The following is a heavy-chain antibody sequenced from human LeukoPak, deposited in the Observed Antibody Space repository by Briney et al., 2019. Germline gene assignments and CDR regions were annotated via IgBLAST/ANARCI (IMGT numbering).Heavy chain of an antibody. V-gene: IGHV4-30-2*01. J-gene: IGHJ3*02. CDR1: GGSISSGGYY. CDR2: IYHSGST. CDR3: AKSVVGEAEEILERPYCGGDCYSIDAFDI. D-gene: IGHD2-21*02. Sequence: KPSRTLSLTCTVSGGSISSGGYYWSWIRQPPGKGLEWIGYIYHSGSTYYNPSLKSRVTISVDRSKNQFSLKLSSVTAADTAVYYCAKSVVGEAEEILERPYCGGDCYSIDAFDIWGQGTMVTVSS.